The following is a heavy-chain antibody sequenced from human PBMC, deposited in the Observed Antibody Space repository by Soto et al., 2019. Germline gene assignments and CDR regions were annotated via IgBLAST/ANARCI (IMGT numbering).Heavy chain of an antibody. CDR2: FDPEDGET. CDR3: ATTVTGGDYIHYYYGMDV. Sequence: QVQLVQSGAEVKKPGASVKVSCKVSGYTLTELSMHWVRQAPGKGLEWMGGFDPEDGETIYAQKFQGRVTMTEDTSTDTAYMELSSLRSEDRAVYYCATTVTGGDYIHYYYGMDVWGQGTTVTVSS. V-gene: IGHV1-24*01. CDR1: GYTLTELS. D-gene: IGHD4-17*01. J-gene: IGHJ6*02.